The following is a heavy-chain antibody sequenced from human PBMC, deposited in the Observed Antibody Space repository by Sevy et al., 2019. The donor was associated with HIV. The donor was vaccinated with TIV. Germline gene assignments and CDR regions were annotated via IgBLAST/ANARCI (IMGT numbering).Heavy chain of an antibody. CDR1: GFTFSTYA. CDR2: ISNNGGTT. V-gene: IGHV3-64*01. Sequence: GGSLRLSCAASGFTFSTYAMHWVRQAPGKGLEYVSAISNNGGTTYYANSVKGRFTISRDNSKNTLYLQMGSLRAEDMAVYYCAREDDYGDYYFDYWGQGTLVTVSS. J-gene: IGHJ4*02. D-gene: IGHD4-17*01. CDR3: AREDDYGDYYFDY.